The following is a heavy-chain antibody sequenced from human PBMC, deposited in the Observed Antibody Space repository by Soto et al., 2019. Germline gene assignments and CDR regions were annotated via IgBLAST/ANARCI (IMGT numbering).Heavy chain of an antibody. D-gene: IGHD3-22*01. Sequence: SETLSLTCTVPGGSISSGGFYWSWIRQHPGKGLEWIGYIYYSGSTYYNPSLKSRVTISVDTSKNQFSLKLSSVTAADTAVYYCARDARYYDSSGYYSRDNWFDPWGQGTLVTVSS. CDR1: GGSISSGGFY. CDR2: IYYSGST. V-gene: IGHV4-31*03. CDR3: ARDARYYDSSGYYSRDNWFDP. J-gene: IGHJ5*02.